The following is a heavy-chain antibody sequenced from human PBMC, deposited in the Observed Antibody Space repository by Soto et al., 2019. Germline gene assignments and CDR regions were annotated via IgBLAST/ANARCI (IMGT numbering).Heavy chain of an antibody. CDR2: ISSSSSYI. Sequence: GGSLRLSCAASGFTFSSYSMNWVRQAPGKGLEWVSSISSSSSYIYYADSVKGRFTISRDNAKNSLYLQMNSLRAEDTAVYYCAGEGTYSGTGGSDYWGQGTLVTVSS. CDR1: GFTFSSYS. D-gene: IGHD1-26*01. V-gene: IGHV3-21*01. J-gene: IGHJ4*02. CDR3: AGEGTYSGTGGSDY.